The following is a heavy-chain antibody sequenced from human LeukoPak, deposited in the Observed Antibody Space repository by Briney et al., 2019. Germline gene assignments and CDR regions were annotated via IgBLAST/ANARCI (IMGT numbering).Heavy chain of an antibody. Sequence: LGESLKISCKGSGYSFTSYWIGWVRQMPGKGLEWMGIIYPGDSDTRYSPSFQGQVTISADKSISTAYLQWSSLKASDTAMYYCARLEAAAGIRSGFDYWGQGTLVTVPS. V-gene: IGHV5-51*01. CDR1: GYSFTSYW. CDR3: ARLEAAAGIRSGFDY. CDR2: IYPGDSDT. D-gene: IGHD6-13*01. J-gene: IGHJ4*02.